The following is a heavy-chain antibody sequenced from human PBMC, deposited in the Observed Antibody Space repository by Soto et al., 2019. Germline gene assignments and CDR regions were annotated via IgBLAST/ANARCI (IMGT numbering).Heavy chain of an antibody. CDR1: GGTFSSYA. CDR2: IIPIFGTA. Sequence: ASVKVSCKASGGTFSSYAISWVRQAPGQGLEWMGGIIPIFGTANYAQKFQGRVTITADKSTSTAYMELSSLRSEDTAVYYCARGGERDYYDGSGYYYSFDYWGQGTLVTVSS. V-gene: IGHV1-69*06. J-gene: IGHJ4*02. D-gene: IGHD3-22*01. CDR3: ARGGERDYYDGSGYYYSFDY.